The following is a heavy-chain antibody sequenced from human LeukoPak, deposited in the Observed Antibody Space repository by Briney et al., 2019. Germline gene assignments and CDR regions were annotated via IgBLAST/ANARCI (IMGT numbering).Heavy chain of an antibody. J-gene: IGHJ5*02. Sequence: PGGSLRLSCAASGFTFSSYAMSWVRQAPGKGLEWVSGISGSGDNTYYADSVKGRFTISRDNSKNTLYVQVNSLGTEDTAVYYCAKVYRVLRFLEWFEDWFDPWGQGTLVTVSS. CDR1: GFTFSSYA. D-gene: IGHD3-3*01. CDR3: AKVYRVLRFLEWFEDWFDP. V-gene: IGHV3-23*01. CDR2: ISGSGDNT.